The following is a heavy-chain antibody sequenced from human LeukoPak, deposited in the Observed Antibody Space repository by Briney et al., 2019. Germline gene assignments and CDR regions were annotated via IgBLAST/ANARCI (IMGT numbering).Heavy chain of an antibody. V-gene: IGHV4-59*01. Sequence: SETLSLTCTVSSGSISSYYWSWIRQPPGKGLEWIGYIHNTGSTNYNPSLKSRVTISLDTSKNQFSLTLTSVTAADTAVYYCARGFSLFDPWGQGNLVTVSS. CDR3: ARGFSLFDP. J-gene: IGHJ5*02. CDR2: IHNTGST. CDR1: SGSISSYY.